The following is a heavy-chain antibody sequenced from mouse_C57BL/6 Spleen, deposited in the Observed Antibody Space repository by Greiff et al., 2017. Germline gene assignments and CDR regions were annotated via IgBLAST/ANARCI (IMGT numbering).Heavy chain of an antibody. CDR2: INPGSGGT. D-gene: IGHD1-1*01. CDR3: ARSPYYGSSHWYFDV. V-gene: IGHV1-54*01. J-gene: IGHJ1*03. CDR1: GYAFTNYL. Sequence: QVQLQQSGAELVRPGTSVKVSCKASGYAFTNYLIEWVKQRPGQGLEWIGVINPGSGGTNYNEKFKGKATLTADKSSSTAYMQLSSLTSEDSAVYFGARSPYYGSSHWYFDVWGTGTTVTVSS.